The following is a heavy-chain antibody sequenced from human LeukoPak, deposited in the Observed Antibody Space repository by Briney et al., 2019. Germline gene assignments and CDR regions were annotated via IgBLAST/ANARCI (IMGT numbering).Heavy chain of an antibody. CDR1: GFTFSDYT. Sequence: GGSLRLSCAVSGFTFSDYTMNWVRQAPGKGLEWVSIINYNGDNKYYADSVQGRFTISRDNSKNTVYLQMNSLRAEDTAIYYCAKDGHCPGALCPTQIAVAGYNDNWGQGTLVTVS. CDR2: INYNGDNK. J-gene: IGHJ4*02. D-gene: IGHD6-19*01. V-gene: IGHV3-23*01. CDR3: AKDGHCPGALCPTQIAVAGYNDN.